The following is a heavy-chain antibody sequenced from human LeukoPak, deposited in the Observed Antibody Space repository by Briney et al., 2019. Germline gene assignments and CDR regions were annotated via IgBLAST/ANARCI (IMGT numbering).Heavy chain of an antibody. J-gene: IGHJ4*02. CDR1: GGSFSGYY. V-gene: IGHV4-34*01. CDR2: INHSRST. CDR3: ARGRLYLDY. Sequence: PSETLSLTCAVYGGSFSGYYWSWIRQPPGKGLEWIGEINHSRSTNYHPSLKSRLTISVDTSKNQFSLKLSSVTAADTAVYYCARGRLYLDYWGQGTLVTVSS. D-gene: IGHD5-12*01.